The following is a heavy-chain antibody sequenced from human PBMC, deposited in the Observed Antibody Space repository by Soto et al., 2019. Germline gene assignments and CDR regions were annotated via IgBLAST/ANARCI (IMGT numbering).Heavy chain of an antibody. CDR2: IYYSGST. Sequence: PSETLSLTCTVSGGSISSYYWSWIRQPPGKGLEWIGYIYYSGSTNYNPSLKSRVTISVDTSKNQFSLKLSSVTAADTAMYYCARHRFLAGGMDVWGQGTTVTVSS. D-gene: IGHD3-3*01. J-gene: IGHJ6*02. V-gene: IGHV4-59*08. CDR3: ARHRFLAGGMDV. CDR1: GGSISSYY.